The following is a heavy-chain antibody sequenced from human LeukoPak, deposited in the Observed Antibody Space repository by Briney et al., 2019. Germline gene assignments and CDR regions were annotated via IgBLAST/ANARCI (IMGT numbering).Heavy chain of an antibody. CDR1: GVSFRGYY. J-gene: IGHJ4*02. V-gene: IGHV4-34*01. CDR3: ARQRGRRNYYDSSGYPYYFDY. CDR2: INHSGST. Sequence: PAGTLSLTCAVYGVSFRGYYWSWIRQPPGKGLEWIGEINHSGSTNYNPSLKSRVTISVDTSKNQFSLKLSSVTAADTAVYYCARQRGRRNYYDSSGYPYYFDYWGQGTLVTVSS. D-gene: IGHD3-22*01.